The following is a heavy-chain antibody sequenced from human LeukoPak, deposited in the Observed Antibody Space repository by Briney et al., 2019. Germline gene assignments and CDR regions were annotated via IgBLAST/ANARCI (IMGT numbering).Heavy chain of an antibody. CDR1: GFTFSRYA. D-gene: IGHD1-20*01. Sequence: GGSLRLSCAASGFTFSRYAMSWVRQAPGKRLEWISAISGSGGSTYYADSVKGRFTISRDNSKNTLYLQMHSLRAEDTAVYYCAKVINWNYFDYWGQGTLVTVSS. J-gene: IGHJ4*02. CDR3: AKVINWNYFDY. V-gene: IGHV3-23*01. CDR2: ISGSGGST.